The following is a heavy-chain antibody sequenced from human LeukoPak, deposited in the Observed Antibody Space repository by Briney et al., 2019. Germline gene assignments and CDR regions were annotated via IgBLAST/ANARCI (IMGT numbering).Heavy chain of an antibody. V-gene: IGHV5-51*01. CDR3: AASTDGDYFDY. CDR1: GYSFTSYW. Sequence: GESLQISCEGSGYSFTSYWIGWVRQMPGKGPEWMGIIYPGDSDTRYIPSFQGQVTISADKSISTAYLQWSSLKASDTAMYYCAASTDGDYFDYWGQGTLVTVSS. CDR2: IYPGDSDT. J-gene: IGHJ4*02. D-gene: IGHD4-17*01.